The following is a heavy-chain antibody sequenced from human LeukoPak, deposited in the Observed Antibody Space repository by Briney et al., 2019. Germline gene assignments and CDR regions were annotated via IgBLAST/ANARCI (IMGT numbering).Heavy chain of an antibody. J-gene: IGHJ4*02. CDR3: ARQGVYYSDSSAFYH. Sequence: GESLKISFKGSGYRFTNYWIAWVRQMPGKGLELMGSIYPGDSDIRYNPSFQGQVTISADKSFTTAYLQWRSLKASDTAIYYCARQGVYYSDSSAFYHWGQGTRVTVSS. D-gene: IGHD3-22*01. CDR1: GYRFTNYW. V-gene: IGHV5-51*01. CDR2: IYPGDSDI.